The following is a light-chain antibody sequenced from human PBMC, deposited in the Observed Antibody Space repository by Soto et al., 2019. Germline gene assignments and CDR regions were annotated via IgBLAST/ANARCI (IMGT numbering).Light chain of an antibody. CDR3: CSYAGSYSWV. J-gene: IGLJ3*02. CDR1: SSDVGGYNY. V-gene: IGLV2-11*01. Sequence: QSVLTQPRSVSGSHGQSVNISCTGTSSDVGGYNYVSWYQQHPGKAPKLMIYDVSKRPSGVPDRFSGSKSGNTASLTISGLQAEDEADYYCCSYAGSYSWVFGGGTKLTVL. CDR2: DVS.